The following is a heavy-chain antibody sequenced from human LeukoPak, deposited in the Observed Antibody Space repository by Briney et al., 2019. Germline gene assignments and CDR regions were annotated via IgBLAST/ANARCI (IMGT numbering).Heavy chain of an antibody. CDR2: INEDGSTT. CDR3: ARSWLQLWPNDY. J-gene: IGHJ4*02. Sequence: GGSLRLSCAASGFTFSSNWMHWVRQAPGKGLVWVSRINEDGSTTNYADSVKGRSTIFRDNAKNTLYLQMNSLRAEDTAVYYCARSWLQLWPNDYWGQGTLVTVSS. D-gene: IGHD5-18*01. V-gene: IGHV3-74*01. CDR1: GFTFSSNW.